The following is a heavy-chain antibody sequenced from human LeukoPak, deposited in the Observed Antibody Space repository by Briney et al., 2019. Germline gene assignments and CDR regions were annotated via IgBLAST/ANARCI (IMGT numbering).Heavy chain of an antibody. CDR2: ISYDGSNK. Sequence: GGSLRLSCAASGFTFNTFAMHWVRQAPGKGLEWVAVISYDGSNKYYADSVKGRFTISRDNSKNTLYLQMNSLRAEDTAVYYCARVRYGGNQYYYYGMDVWGQGTTVTVSS. D-gene: IGHD4-23*01. CDR1: GFTFNTFA. J-gene: IGHJ6*02. V-gene: IGHV3-30*04. CDR3: ARVRYGGNQYYYYGMDV.